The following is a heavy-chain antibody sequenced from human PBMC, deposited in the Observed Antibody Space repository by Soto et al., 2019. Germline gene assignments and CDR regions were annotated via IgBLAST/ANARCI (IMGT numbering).Heavy chain of an antibody. CDR3: VREGDCSGGSCSIFDY. D-gene: IGHD2-15*01. CDR2: ISYDGSNK. Sequence: QVQLVESGGGVVQPGKSLRLSCAASGFAFSHYPVHWVRQAPGKGLEWVAVISYDGSNKYYEDSVKGRFTIFRDNSKNTLYLQMNGLRDEDTAVYYCVREGDCSGGSCSIFDYWGQGTLVTVSS. CDR1: GFAFSHYP. J-gene: IGHJ4*02. V-gene: IGHV3-30-3*01.